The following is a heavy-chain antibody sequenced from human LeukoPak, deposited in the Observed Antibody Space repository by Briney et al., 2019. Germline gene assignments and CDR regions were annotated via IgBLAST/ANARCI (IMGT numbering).Heavy chain of an antibody. D-gene: IGHD3-10*01. J-gene: IGHJ4*02. V-gene: IGHV3-33*06. CDR2: IWYDGSNK. Sequence: GRSLRLSCAASGFTFSSYGMHWVRQAPGKGLEWVAVIWYDGSNKYYADSVKGRFTISRDNSKNTLYLQMNSLRAEDTAVYYCAKGGGTATMVRGVIIGDYFDYWGQGILVTVSS. CDR1: GFTFSSYG. CDR3: AKGGGTATMVRGVIIGDYFDY.